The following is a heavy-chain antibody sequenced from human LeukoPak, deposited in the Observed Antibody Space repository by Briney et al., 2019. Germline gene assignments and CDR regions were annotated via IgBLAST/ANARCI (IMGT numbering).Heavy chain of an antibody. J-gene: IGHJ4*02. D-gene: IGHD2-8*01. CDR3: ARVGPYCTNGVCYLGGTFDY. Sequence: ASVKVSCKASGYTFTSYGISWVRQAPGQGLEWMGWISVDNGNTNYAQKLQGRVTMTTDTATSTAYMQLRSLRSDDTAVYYCARVGPYCTNGVCYLGGTFDYWDQGTLATVSS. V-gene: IGHV1-18*01. CDR1: GYTFTSYG. CDR2: ISVDNGNT.